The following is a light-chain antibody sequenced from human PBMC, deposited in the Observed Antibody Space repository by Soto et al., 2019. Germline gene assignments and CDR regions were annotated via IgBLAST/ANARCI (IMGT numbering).Light chain of an antibody. CDR2: GAS. V-gene: IGKV3-20*01. J-gene: IGKJ5*01. Sequence: EIVLTQSPGTLSLSPGERATLSCRVSQSLSTAYLAWYLQKPGQAPRLLIYGASSRATGIPDRFSGSGSGTDFTLTISRLQPDDFAVYYCQQYGASPPITFGQGTRLEIK. CDR1: QSLSTAY. CDR3: QQYGASPPIT.